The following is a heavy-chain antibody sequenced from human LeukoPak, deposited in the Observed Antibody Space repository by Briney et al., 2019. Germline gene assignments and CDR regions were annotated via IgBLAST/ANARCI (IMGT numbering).Heavy chain of an antibody. CDR3: ARGQVESNWFDP. J-gene: IGHJ5*02. D-gene: IGHD2-15*01. CDR2: IYYSGST. Sequence: SETLSLTCTVSGGSISSGTYYWSWIRQHPGKGLEWIGYIYYSGSTYYNPSLKSRVTISIDTSKNQFSLKLSSVTAADTAVYYCARGQVESNWFDPWGQGTLVTVSS. V-gene: IGHV4-31*03. CDR1: GGSISSGTYY.